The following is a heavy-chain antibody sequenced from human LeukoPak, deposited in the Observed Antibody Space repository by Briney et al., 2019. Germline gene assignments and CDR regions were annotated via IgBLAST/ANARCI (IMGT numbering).Heavy chain of an antibody. CDR2: ISGSGGST. V-gene: IGHV3-23*01. J-gene: IGHJ4*02. CDR1: GFTFSSHA. CDR3: AKVSSSDPDYFDV. D-gene: IGHD6-25*01. Sequence: PGGSLRLSCAASGFTFSSHAMNCVRQAPGKGLEWVSGISGSGGSTYYADSVKGRFTISRDNSKNTLYLQMNSLRAEDTAVYYCAKVSSSDPDYFDVWGQGTLVTVSS.